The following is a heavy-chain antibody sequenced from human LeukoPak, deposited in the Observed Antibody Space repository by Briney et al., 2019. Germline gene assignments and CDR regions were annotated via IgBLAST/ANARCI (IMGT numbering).Heavy chain of an antibody. CDR2: VYSGGTT. J-gene: IGHJ4*02. D-gene: IGHD5-12*01. CDR1: GFIVTNNY. CDR3: ARGQQDDWLRVAYPPMFDY. V-gene: IGHV3-66*01. Sequence: LTGGSLRLSCAASGFIVTNNYMSWVRQAPGKGLEWVSIVYSGGTTDYADSVKGRFTISRDDSKNTVYLQMNSLRAEDTAVYYRARGQQDDWLRVAYPPMFDYWGQGILVTVSS.